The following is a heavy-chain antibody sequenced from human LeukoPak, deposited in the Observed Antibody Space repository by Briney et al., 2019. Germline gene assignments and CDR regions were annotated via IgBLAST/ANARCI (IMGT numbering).Heavy chain of an antibody. CDR2: ISSGSSYI. CDR1: GFTFRTYA. V-gene: IGHV3-21*01. J-gene: IGHJ5*02. Sequence: PGGSLRLSCETSGFTFRTYAMNWVRQAPGKGLEWVSSISSGSSYIYYTDSVKGRFTISRDNAKNSLYLQMNSLRAEDTAVYYCARAPYDTSGYIVHWGQGTLVTVSS. CDR3: ARAPYDTSGYIVH. D-gene: IGHD3-22*01.